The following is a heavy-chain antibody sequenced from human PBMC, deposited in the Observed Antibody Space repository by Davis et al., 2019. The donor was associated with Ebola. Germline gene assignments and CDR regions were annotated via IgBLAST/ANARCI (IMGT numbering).Heavy chain of an antibody. CDR2: ISASNVNT. D-gene: IGHD6-13*01. J-gene: IGHJ6*02. Sequence: AASVKVSCKASGYSFSTFGFSWVRQAPAQGLEWMGWISASNVNTKYAQNFQGRVTMTTDTSTSTAYMELRSLRSDDTAVYYCARDQLAAPGTAYYGLDVWGQGTTVTVSS. CDR3: ARDQLAAPGTAYYGLDV. V-gene: IGHV1-18*04. CDR1: GYSFSTFG.